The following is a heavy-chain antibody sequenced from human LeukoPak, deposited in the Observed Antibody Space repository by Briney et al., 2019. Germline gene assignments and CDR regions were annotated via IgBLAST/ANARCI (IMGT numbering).Heavy chain of an antibody. CDR3: AKGRGYSGYDSTFDY. V-gene: IGHV3-23*01. Sequence: GGSLRLSCAASGFTFSSYAMSWVRQAPGKGLEWVPAISGSGGSTYYADSVKGRFTISRDNSKNTLYLQMNSLRAEDTAVYYCAKGRGYSGYDSTFDYWGQGTLVTVSS. J-gene: IGHJ4*02. CDR1: GFTFSSYA. CDR2: ISGSGGST. D-gene: IGHD5-12*01.